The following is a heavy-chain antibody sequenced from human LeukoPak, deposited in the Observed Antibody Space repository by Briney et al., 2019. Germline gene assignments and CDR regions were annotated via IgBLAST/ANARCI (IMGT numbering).Heavy chain of an antibody. D-gene: IGHD6-13*01. Sequence: GGSLRLSCAASGFTFSSYAMSWVRQAPGRGQEWDSAISGSGGSTYYADSVKGRFTISRDNSKNTLYLQMNSLRAEDTAVYYCAKDRFEYSSSWYSTGDYWGQGTLVTVSS. CDR1: GFTFSSYA. CDR3: AKDRFEYSSSWYSTGDY. J-gene: IGHJ4*02. CDR2: ISGSGGST. V-gene: IGHV3-23*01.